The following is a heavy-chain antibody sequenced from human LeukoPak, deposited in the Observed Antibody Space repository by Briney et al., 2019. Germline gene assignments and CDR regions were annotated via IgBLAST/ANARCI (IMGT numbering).Heavy chain of an antibody. Sequence: GGALRLSCAASGFTFSTYWMSWVRQAPGKGLEWVANIKEDGSEKYYGDSVKGRFTISRDNAKNSLYLQMNSLRAEDTAVYYCARDSSGYQWGQGTLVTVSS. D-gene: IGHD3-22*01. V-gene: IGHV3-7*01. CDR3: ARDSSGYQ. CDR2: IKEDGSEK. CDR1: GFTFSTYW. J-gene: IGHJ4*02.